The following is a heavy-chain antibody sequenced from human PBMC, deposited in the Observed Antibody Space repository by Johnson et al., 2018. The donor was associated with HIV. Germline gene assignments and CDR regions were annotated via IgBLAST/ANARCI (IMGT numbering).Heavy chain of an antibody. CDR3: AKEGIVATKVGRDAFDI. D-gene: IGHD5-12*01. J-gene: IGHJ3*02. Sequence: GGNTYYADSVKGRFTISRDNSKTMMWLQMDSLRVEDTAIYYCAKEGIVATKVGRDAFDIWGQGTLVTVSS. V-gene: IGHV3-23*01. CDR2: GGNT.